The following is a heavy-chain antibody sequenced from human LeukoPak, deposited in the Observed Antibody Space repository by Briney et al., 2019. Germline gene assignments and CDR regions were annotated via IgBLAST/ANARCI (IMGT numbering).Heavy chain of an antibody. J-gene: IGHJ3*02. CDR1: GFTFSSYW. CDR3: ARDLRYFDWLPDAFDI. V-gene: IGHV3-7*01. Sequence: GGSLRLSCAASGFTFSSYWMSWVRQAPGKGLEWVANIKQDGSEKYYVDSVKGRFTISRDNAKNSLYLQMNSLRAEDTAVYYCARDLRYFDWLPDAFDIWGQGTMVTVSS. D-gene: IGHD3-9*01. CDR2: IKQDGSEK.